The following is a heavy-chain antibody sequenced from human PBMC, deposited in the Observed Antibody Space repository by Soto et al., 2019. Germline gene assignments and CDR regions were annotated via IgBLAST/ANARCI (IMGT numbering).Heavy chain of an antibody. CDR3: AKDLIVVPAEWGYYYYGMDV. Sequence: GGSLRLSCAASGFTFSSYAMGWVRQAPGKGLEWVSAISGSGGSTYYADSVKGRFTISRDNSKNTLYLQMNSLRAEDTAVYYCAKDLIVVPAEWGYYYYGMDVWGQGTTVTVSS. D-gene: IGHD2-2*01. J-gene: IGHJ6*02. CDR1: GFTFSSYA. V-gene: IGHV3-23*01. CDR2: ISGSGGST.